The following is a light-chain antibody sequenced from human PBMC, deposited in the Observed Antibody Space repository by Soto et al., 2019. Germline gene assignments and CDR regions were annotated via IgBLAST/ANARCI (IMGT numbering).Light chain of an antibody. CDR3: QQHNQWPIT. J-gene: IGKJ5*01. Sequence: IVLTQSPGTLSLSPGERATLSCRASQSASSSDLAWYQQKPGQAPRLLIYHASTRATGISARFSGSGSGTDFTLTINSLQSEDSAVYYCQQHNQWPITFGQGTRLEIK. CDR2: HAS. CDR1: QSASSSD. V-gene: IGKV3D-20*02.